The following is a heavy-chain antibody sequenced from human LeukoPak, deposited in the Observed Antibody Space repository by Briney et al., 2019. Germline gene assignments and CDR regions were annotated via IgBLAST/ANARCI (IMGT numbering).Heavy chain of an antibody. CDR2: ISGSGGST. V-gene: IGHV3-23*01. Sequence: PGGSLRLSCAVSGFTFSSFNMNWVRQAPGKGLEWVSAISGSGGSTYYADSVEGRFTISRDNSKNTLYLQMNSLRVEDTAIYYCARSSGWYEFGYWGQGTLVTVSS. D-gene: IGHD6-19*01. CDR1: GFTFSSFN. CDR3: ARSSGWYEFGY. J-gene: IGHJ4*02.